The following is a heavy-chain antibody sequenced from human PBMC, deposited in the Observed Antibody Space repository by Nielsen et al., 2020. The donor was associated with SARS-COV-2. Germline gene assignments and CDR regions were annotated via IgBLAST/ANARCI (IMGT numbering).Heavy chain of an antibody. V-gene: IGHV3-30*03. J-gene: IGHJ4*02. CDR2: ISYDGSNK. CDR3: VSSWPYFDY. CDR1: GFTFSSYG. Sequence: GESLKISCAASGFTFSSYGMHWVRQAPGKGLEWVAVISYDGSNKYYADSVKGRFTISRDNSKNTLYLQMNSLRAEDTAVYYCVSSWPYFDYWGQGTLVTVSS. D-gene: IGHD6-13*01.